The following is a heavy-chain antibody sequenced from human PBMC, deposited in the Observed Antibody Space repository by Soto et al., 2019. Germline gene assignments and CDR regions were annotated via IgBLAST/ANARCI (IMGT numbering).Heavy chain of an antibody. CDR2: INSFSGDT. CDR1: GYTFTHYG. D-gene: IGHD2-15*01. J-gene: IGHJ2*01. CDR3: ARDLHSVGKYWYCDI. Sequence: QVQLVQSGAEVKKPGASVKVSCKASGYTFTHYGITWVRQAPGQGLEWMGWINSFSGDTNYPQKLQGRLTMTTDTSTNTVYMELRNLRSDDTAVYYCARDLHSVGKYWYCDIGGRGTLVTVSS. V-gene: IGHV1-18*01.